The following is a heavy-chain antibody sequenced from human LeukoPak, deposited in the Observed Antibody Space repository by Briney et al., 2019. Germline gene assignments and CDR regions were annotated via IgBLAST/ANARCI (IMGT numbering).Heavy chain of an antibody. CDR1: GYTFTGYY. Sequence: ASVKVSCKASGYTFTGYYMHWVRQAPGQGLEWMGWINPNSGGTNYAQKFQGRVTMTRDTPISTAYMELSRLRSDDTAVYYCARASATVGDIDYWGQGTLVTVSS. D-gene: IGHD4-23*01. J-gene: IGHJ4*02. CDR3: ARASATVGDIDY. CDR2: INPNSGGT. V-gene: IGHV1-2*02.